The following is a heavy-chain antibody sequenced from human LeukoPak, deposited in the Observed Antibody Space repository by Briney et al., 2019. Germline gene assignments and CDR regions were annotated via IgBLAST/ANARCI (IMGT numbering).Heavy chain of an antibody. Sequence: PGGSLRLSCAASGFTFDDYAMHWVRQAPGKGLEWVSGISWNSGSIGYADSVKGRFTISRDNAKNSLYLQMNSPRAEDTALYYCAKDLYGDYGEYYFDYWGQGTLVTVSS. CDR1: GFTFDDYA. CDR2: ISWNSGSI. CDR3: AKDLYGDYGEYYFDY. V-gene: IGHV3-9*01. D-gene: IGHD4-17*01. J-gene: IGHJ4*02.